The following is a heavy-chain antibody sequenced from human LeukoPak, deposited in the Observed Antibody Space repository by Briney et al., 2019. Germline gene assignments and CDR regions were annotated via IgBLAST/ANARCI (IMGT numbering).Heavy chain of an antibody. D-gene: IGHD6-13*01. Sequence: GGSLRLSCAASGFSFRDYWMHWVRQAPEKGLGWVSRINGDETSKIYADYVKGRFTISRDNAKNSLYLQMNSLRAEDTAVYYCARAPGIAAAGATWGQGTLVTVSS. CDR1: GFSFRDYW. CDR3: ARAPGIAAAGAT. CDR2: INGDETSK. V-gene: IGHV3-74*01. J-gene: IGHJ5*02.